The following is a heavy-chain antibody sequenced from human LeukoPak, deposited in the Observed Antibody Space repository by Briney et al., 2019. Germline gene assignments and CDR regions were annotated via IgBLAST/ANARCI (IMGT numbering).Heavy chain of an antibody. CDR1: GGSISSCY. J-gene: IGHJ5*02. Sequence: SETLSLTCTVSGGSISSCYWSWIRQPAGKGLEWIGRIYTSGSTNYNPSLKSRVTMSVDTSKNQFSLKLSSVTAADTAVYYCARDSCSGGSCYMYNWFDPWGQGTLVTVSS. CDR2: IYTSGST. D-gene: IGHD2-15*01. CDR3: ARDSCSGGSCYMYNWFDP. V-gene: IGHV4-4*07.